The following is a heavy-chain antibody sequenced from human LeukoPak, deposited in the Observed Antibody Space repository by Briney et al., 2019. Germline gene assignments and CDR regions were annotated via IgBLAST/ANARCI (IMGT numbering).Heavy chain of an antibody. CDR3: AREAYSSGWNYYYYMDV. Sequence: DPSETLSLTCTVSGGSISSFYWIWIRQSPGKGLEWIGYVYNSRSTKYNPSLKTRVTISVDTSKNQFSLKLTSVTAADTAVYYCAREAYSSGWNYYYYMDVWGKGTTVTISS. CDR1: GGSISSFY. J-gene: IGHJ6*03. D-gene: IGHD6-19*01. CDR2: VYNSRST. V-gene: IGHV4-4*08.